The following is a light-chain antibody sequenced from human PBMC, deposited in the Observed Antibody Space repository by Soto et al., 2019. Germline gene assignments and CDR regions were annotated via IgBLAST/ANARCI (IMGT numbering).Light chain of an antibody. CDR3: GAWDESLNGYV. V-gene: IGLV1-44*01. J-gene: IGLJ1*01. Sequence: QSVLTQPPSVSAAPGQKVTISCSGSSSNIGGNSVSWYQQLPGTAPKLLIYTDNQRPSGVPDRFSGSKSGTSASLAINGLQSGDEADYYCGAWDESLNGYVFGTGTKVTVL. CDR1: SSNIGGNS. CDR2: TDN.